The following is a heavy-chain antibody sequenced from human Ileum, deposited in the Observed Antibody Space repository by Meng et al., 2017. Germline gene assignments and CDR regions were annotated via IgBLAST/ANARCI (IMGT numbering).Heavy chain of an antibody. CDR2: IYESGSN. Sequence: QVHLQDSGPGLVKPSGTLSLTCAGYGGSIGSSNWWRWVRQPPGQGLGWIGEIYESGSNNYNPSLKSRVTISLDRSKNHFSLKLNSVTAADTAVYYCANIVFNWFDSWGQGTLVTVSS. CDR3: ANIVFNWFDS. CDR1: GGSIGSSNW. V-gene: IGHV4-4*02. J-gene: IGHJ5*01. D-gene: IGHD2-15*01.